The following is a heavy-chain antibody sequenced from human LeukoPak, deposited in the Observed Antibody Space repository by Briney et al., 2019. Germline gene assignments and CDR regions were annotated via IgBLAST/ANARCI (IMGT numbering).Heavy chain of an antibody. D-gene: IGHD1-14*01. CDR3: ARGVEPLAANTLAY. CDR1: GFTVITQV. CDR2: LYRDGNT. J-gene: IGHJ4*02. Sequence: GGSLRLSRAASGFTVITQVITWVRQAPGKGLEWVSVLYRDGNTKYADSVQGRLTISRDNSKNTLYLEMNSLSPDDTAVYYCARGVEPLAANTLAYWGQGTLVTVSS. V-gene: IGHV3-53*01.